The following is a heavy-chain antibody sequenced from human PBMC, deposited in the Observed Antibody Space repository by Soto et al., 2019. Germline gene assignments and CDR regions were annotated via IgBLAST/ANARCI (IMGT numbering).Heavy chain of an antibody. CDR1: GGSISSYY. Sequence: QVQLQESGPGLVKPSETLSLTCTVSGGSISSYYWSWIRQPAGKGLEWLGRIYTSGSTNYNPSLKSRVTMSVDTSKNQFSLKLSSVAAADTAVDYCARDVVVVAATATWYFDLWGRGTLVTVSS. CDR3: ARDVVVVAATATWYFDL. CDR2: IYTSGST. V-gene: IGHV4-4*07. D-gene: IGHD2-15*01. J-gene: IGHJ2*01.